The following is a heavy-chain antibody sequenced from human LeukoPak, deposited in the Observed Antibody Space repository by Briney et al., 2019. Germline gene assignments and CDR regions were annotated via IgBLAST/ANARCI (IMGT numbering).Heavy chain of an antibody. D-gene: IGHD6-13*01. CDR2: IYYSGST. J-gene: IGHJ5*02. V-gene: IGHV4-31*03. CDR1: GGSISSGGYY. CDR3: ARVAYSSSWYWFDP. Sequence: PSETLSLTCTVSGGSISSGGYYWSRIRQHPGKGLEWIGYIYYSGSTYYNPSLKSRVTISVDTSKNQFSLKLSSVTAADTAVYYCARVAYSSSWYWFDPWGQGTLVTVSS.